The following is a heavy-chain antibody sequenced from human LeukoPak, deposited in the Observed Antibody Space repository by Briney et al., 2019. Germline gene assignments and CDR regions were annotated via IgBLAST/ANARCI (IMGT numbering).Heavy chain of an antibody. J-gene: IGHJ3*02. CDR3: ARPDI. CDR1: RFAFSDYY. V-gene: IGHV4-59*08. Sequence: GSLRLSCAASRFAFSDYYMSWIRQPPGKGLEWIGYIYYSGSTNYNPSLKSRVTISVDTSKNQFSLKLSSVTAADTAVYYCARPDIWGQGTMVAVSS. CDR2: IYYSGST.